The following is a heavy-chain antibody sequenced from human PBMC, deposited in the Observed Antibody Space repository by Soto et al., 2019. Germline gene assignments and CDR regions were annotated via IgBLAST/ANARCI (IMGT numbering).Heavy chain of an antibody. CDR1: GGSISSYY. V-gene: IGHV4-59*08. CDR2: IYYSGST. J-gene: IGHJ6*02. D-gene: IGHD1-1*01. CDR3: AGTGTDYYYGMDV. Sequence: SETLSLTCTVSGGSISSYYWSWIRQPPGKGLEWIGYIYYSGSTNYNPSLKSRVTISVDTSKNQFSLKLSSVTAADTAVYYCAGTGTDYYYGMDVWGQGTTVTVSS.